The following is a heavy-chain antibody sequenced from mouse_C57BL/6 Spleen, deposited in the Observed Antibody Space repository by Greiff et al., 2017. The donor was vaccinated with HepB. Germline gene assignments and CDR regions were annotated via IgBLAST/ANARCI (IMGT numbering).Heavy chain of an antibody. CDR1: GFNIKDDY. CDR3: TRRDAMDY. CDR2: IDPENGDT. J-gene: IGHJ4*01. V-gene: IGHV14-4*01. Sequence: VQLQQSGAELVRPGASVKLSCTASGFNIKDDYMHWVKQRPEQGLEWIGWIDPENGDTEYASKFQGKATITADTSSNTAYLQLSSLTSEDTGVYYCTRRDAMDYWGQGTSVTVAS.